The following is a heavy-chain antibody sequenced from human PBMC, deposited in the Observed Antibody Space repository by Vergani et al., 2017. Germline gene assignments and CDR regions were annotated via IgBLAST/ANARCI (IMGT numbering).Heavy chain of an antibody. Sequence: QVQLVETGGGVVQPGGSLRLYCATSGFSFNTYGAHWVRKAPGKGLEWVAFIGYDGRIKYNVDSVKGRFTISRDTSKKTLSLEMRSLRADDTAVYYCAKDGRENSDYGYFDYWVEGTLVAVSS. CDR3: AKDGRENSDYGYFDY. V-gene: IGHV3-30*02. CDR2: IGYDGRIK. CDR1: GFSFNTYG. D-gene: IGHD4-17*01. J-gene: IGHJ4*02.